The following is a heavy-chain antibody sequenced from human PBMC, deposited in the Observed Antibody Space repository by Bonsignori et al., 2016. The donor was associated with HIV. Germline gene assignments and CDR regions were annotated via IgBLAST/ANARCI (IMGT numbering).Heavy chain of an antibody. V-gene: IGHV3-23*01. Sequence: GGSLRLSCAASGFTFSSYAMSWVRQAPGKGLEWVSAISGSGGSTYYADSVKGRFTISRDNSKNTLYLQMNSLRAEDTAVYYCAKATWEQLVSPLDFDYWGQGTLVTVSS. D-gene: IGHD6-6*01. CDR2: ISGSGGST. CDR1: GFTFSSYA. CDR3: AKATWEQLVSPLDFDY. J-gene: IGHJ4*02.